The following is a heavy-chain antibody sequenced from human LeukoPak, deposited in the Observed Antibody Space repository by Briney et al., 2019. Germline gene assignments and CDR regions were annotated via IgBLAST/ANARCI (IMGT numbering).Heavy chain of an antibody. D-gene: IGHD1-26*01. J-gene: IGHJ6*03. Sequence: SETPSLTCTVSGGSISSYYWSWIRQPPGKGLEWIGYIYYSGSTNYNPSLKSRVTISVDTSKNQFSLKLSSVTAADTAVYYCARGGELHYYYYYMDVWGKGTTVTVSS. CDR3: ARGGELHYYYYYMDV. CDR1: GGSISSYY. CDR2: IYYSGST. V-gene: IGHV4-59*01.